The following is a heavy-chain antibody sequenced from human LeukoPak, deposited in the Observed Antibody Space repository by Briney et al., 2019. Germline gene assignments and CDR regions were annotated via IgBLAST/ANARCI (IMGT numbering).Heavy chain of an antibody. J-gene: IGHJ5*02. CDR1: GGSISSSSYY. CDR2: IYYTGST. D-gene: IGHD3-9*01. V-gene: IGHV4-61*01. CDR3: AREADDILTGPNYFDP. Sequence: MPSETLSLTCTVSGGSISSSSYYWGWIRQPPGKGLEWIGYIYYTGSTNYNPSLMSRVTILVDTSKNQFSPKLTSVTAADTAVYYCAREADDILTGPNYFDPWGQGTLVTVSS.